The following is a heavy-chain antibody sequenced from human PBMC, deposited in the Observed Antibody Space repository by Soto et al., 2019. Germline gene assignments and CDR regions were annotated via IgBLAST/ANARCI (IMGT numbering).Heavy chain of an antibody. V-gene: IGHV1-69*05. CDR2: IIPIYDTT. D-gene: IGHD3-22*01. J-gene: IGHJ1*01. CDR3: VRGPYFYDRSGLGAEYFQH. CDR1: GGSFRTSA. Sequence: QVQLVQSGAEVRKPGSSVKVSCKASGGSFRTSAINWVRQAPGQGLEWMGGIIPIYDTTNYAQKFQGRLTXTXDXXRTTTYMELSSLKSEDTAVYYCVRGPYFYDRSGLGAEYFQHWGQGTLVTVSS.